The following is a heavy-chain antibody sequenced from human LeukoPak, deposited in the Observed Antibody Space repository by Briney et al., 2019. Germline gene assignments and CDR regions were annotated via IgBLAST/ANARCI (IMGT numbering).Heavy chain of an antibody. V-gene: IGHV1-69*13. Sequence: SVKVSCKASGYTFTGYYMHWVRQAPGQGLEWMGGIIPIFGTANYAQKFQGRVTITADESTSTAYMELSSLRSEDTAVYYCARDSSGYYYYFDYWGQGTLVTVSS. D-gene: IGHD3-22*01. J-gene: IGHJ4*02. CDR3: ARDSSGYYYYFDY. CDR1: GYTFTGYY. CDR2: IIPIFGTA.